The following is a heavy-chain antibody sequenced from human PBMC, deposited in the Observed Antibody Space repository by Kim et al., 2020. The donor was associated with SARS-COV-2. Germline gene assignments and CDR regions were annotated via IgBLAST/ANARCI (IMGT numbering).Heavy chain of an antibody. D-gene: IGHD6-6*01. V-gene: IGHV3-15*01. J-gene: IGHJ4*02. CDR3: TTAMVGSSSSYY. Sequence: DYAAPVKGRFTISRDDSKTTLYLQMNSLKTEDTAVYYCTTAMVGSSSSYYWGQGALVTVSS.